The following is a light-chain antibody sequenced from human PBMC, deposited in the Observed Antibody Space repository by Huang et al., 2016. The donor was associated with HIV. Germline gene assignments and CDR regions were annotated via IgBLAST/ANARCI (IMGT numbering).Light chain of an antibody. CDR2: DAC. J-gene: IGKJ4*01. V-gene: IGKV3D-15*01. CDR3: QQYNNWLALT. Sequence: EIVMTQSPATLSVSPGERATLSCRASQSVSTNLARYQQKPGQAPRLLIYDACTRATGIPGRFSGSGSGTDFTLTISSLQSEDFAVYYCQQYNNWLALTFGGGTKVEIK. CDR1: QSVSTN.